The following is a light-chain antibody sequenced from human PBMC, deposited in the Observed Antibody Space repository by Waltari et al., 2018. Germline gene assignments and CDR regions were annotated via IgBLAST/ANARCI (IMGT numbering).Light chain of an antibody. CDR1: SNDIGNYDL. J-gene: IGLJ1*01. CDR2: GAT. V-gene: IGLV2-23*01. CDR3: FSFVAANSFV. Sequence: QSALTQPASVSGSPGQSITLSCTGTSNDIGNYDLVAWSQQLPGEAPKLLMYGATKRPSGFSNRFSGSKSGKTASLTISGLQTEDEADYYCFSFVAANSFVFGPGTKVTVL.